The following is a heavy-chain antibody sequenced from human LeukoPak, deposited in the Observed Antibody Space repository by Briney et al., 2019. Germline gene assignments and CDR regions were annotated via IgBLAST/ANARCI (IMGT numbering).Heavy chain of an antibody. CDR1: GGSISSYY. Sequence: SETLSLTCTVSGGSISSYYWSWIRQPPGKGLEWIGYIYYSGSTNYNPSLKSRVTISVDTSKNQFSLKLSSVTAADTAVYYCARHRGDFGDSRGNFDSWGQGTLVTVSS. CDR3: ARHRGDFGDSRGNFDS. V-gene: IGHV4-59*01. J-gene: IGHJ4*02. D-gene: IGHD4-17*01. CDR2: IYYSGST.